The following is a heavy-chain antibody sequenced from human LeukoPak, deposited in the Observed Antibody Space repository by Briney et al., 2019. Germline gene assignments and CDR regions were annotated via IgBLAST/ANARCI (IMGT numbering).Heavy chain of an antibody. CDR2: IYTSGST. CDR1: GGSISSGSYY. V-gene: IGHV4-61*02. CDR3: ARTYCSSTSCYGFFDY. J-gene: IGHJ4*02. Sequence: SQTLSLTCTVSGGSISSGSYYWSWIRQPAGKRLEWIGRIYTSGSTNYNPSLESRVTISVDTSKNQFSLKLSSVTAADTAVYYCARTYCSSTSCYGFFDYWGQGTLVTVSS. D-gene: IGHD2-2*01.